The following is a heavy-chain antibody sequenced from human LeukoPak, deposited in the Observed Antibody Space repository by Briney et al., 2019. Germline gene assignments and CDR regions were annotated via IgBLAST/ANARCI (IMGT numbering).Heavy chain of an antibody. CDR2: IYSGGST. D-gene: IGHD1-26*01. V-gene: IGHV3-53*01. CDR3: ATDSDSGSPHGAFDI. CDR1: DFTVSSNY. J-gene: IGHJ3*02. Sequence: GGSLRLSCAASDFTVSSNYMSWVRQAPGKGLEWVSVIYSGGSTYYAGSVKGRFNISRDNSKNTLYLQMNSLRAEDTAVYYCATDSDSGSPHGAFDIWGQGTMVTVSS.